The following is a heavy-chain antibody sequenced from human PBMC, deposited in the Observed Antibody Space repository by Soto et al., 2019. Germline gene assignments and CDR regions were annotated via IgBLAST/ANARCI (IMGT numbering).Heavy chain of an antibody. CDR2: IIPIFGTA. Sequence: SVKVSCKASRVAFSKFIVTWVRQAPGLGLEWVGGIIPIFGTANYAQKFQGRVTITADESTSTSYMEVNNLRSEDTAVYYCARSSGGVFGIIIEGSNWLAPWGQGSLVTVSS. V-gene: IGHV1-69*13. D-gene: IGHD3-16*02. CDR3: ARSSGGVFGIIIEGSNWLAP. CDR1: RVAFSKFI. J-gene: IGHJ5*02.